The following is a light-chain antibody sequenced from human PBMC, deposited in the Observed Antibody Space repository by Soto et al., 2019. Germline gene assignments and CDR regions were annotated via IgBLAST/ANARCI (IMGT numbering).Light chain of an antibody. CDR2: VAT. CDR3: QQANSFPYT. V-gene: IGKV1-12*01. CDR1: QSISSW. J-gene: IGKJ2*01. Sequence: DIQMTQSPSSVSASVGDRVTITCRASQSISSWLAWYQQKPGKAPKLLMYVATSLQSGVPSRFSGSGSGTDFTLTISSLQPEDFATYYCQQANSFPYTFGQGTKLEIK.